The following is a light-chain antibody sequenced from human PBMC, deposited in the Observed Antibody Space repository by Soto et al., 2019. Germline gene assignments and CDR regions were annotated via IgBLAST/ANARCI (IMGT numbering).Light chain of an antibody. CDR1: QTISSW. CDR3: QHYNSYSEA. CDR2: KAS. V-gene: IGKV1-5*03. Sequence: DRQMTQSPSTLSGAVGDRVTITFRSSQTISSWLAWYQQKPGKAPKLLIYKASTLKSGVPSRFSGSGSGTEFTLTISSLQPEDFATYYCQHYNSYSEAFGQGTNVDIK. J-gene: IGKJ1*01.